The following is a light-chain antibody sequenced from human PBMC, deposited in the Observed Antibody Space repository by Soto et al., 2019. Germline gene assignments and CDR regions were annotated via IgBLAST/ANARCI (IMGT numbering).Light chain of an antibody. CDR1: SSDVGRYIY. Sequence: QSVLTQPPSASGSPRQSVTISCTGTSSDVGRYIYVSWYQQHPGKAPKIIMYEVSKRPSGVPDRFSGSKSGNTASLTVSGLQAEDEADYYCSSYGGSNNYVFGTGTKVTVL. CDR2: EVS. J-gene: IGLJ1*01. V-gene: IGLV2-8*01. CDR3: SSYGGSNNYV.